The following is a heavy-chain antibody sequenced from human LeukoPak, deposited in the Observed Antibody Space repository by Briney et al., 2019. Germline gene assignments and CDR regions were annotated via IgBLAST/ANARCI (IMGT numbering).Heavy chain of an antibody. V-gene: IGHV4-59*08. CDR3: ARLEALDGYYYYGMDV. D-gene: IGHD1-1*01. CDR2: IYYSGST. CDR1: GGSISSYY. J-gene: IGHJ6*02. Sequence: SETLSLTCTVSGGSISSYYWSWIRQPPGKGLEWIGYIYYSGSTNYNPSLKSRVTISVDTSKNQFSLKLSSVTAADTAVYYCARLEALDGYYYYGMDVWGQGTTVTVSS.